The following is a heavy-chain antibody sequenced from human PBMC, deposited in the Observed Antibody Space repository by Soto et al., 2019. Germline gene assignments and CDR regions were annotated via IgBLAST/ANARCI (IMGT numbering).Heavy chain of an antibody. J-gene: IGHJ6*02. CDR1: GYSFTSYW. V-gene: IGHV5-10-1*01. CDR2: IDPSDSYT. Sequence: EVQLVQSGAEVKKPGESLRISCKGSGYSFTSYWISWVRQMPGKGLEWMGRIDPSDSYTNYSPSFQGHVTISADKSISTAYLQWSSLEASDTAMYYCARLAMATRRGYYGMDVWGQGTTVTVSS. CDR3: ARLAMATRRGYYGMDV. D-gene: IGHD5-12*01.